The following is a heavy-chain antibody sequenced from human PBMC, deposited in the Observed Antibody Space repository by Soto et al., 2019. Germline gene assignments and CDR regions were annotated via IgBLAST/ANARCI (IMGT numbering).Heavy chain of an antibody. V-gene: IGHV4-30-2*01. CDR1: GDSISSGGFS. D-gene: IGHD2-2*01. CDR2: IYHSGTS. CDR3: ARGRLVPAVNFDY. J-gene: IGHJ4*02. Sequence: QPQLQESGSGLVKPSQTLSLTCAVSGDSISSGGFSWSWIRQPPGKGLEWIGYIYHSGTSFYNPSLKRRVTISVDGSNTQFSLKVNSVTAADTAVYYCARGRLVPAVNFDYWGLGTLVTVSS.